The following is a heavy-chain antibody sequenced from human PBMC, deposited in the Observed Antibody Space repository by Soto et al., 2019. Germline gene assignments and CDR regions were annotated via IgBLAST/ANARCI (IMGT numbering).Heavy chain of an antibody. V-gene: IGHV1-69*06. CDR2: IIPIFGTA. CDR3: ARDCSSTSCYGYGMDV. D-gene: IGHD2-2*01. J-gene: IGHJ6*02. Sequence: RASVKVSCKASGGTFSSYAISWVRQAPGQGLEWMGGIIPIFGTANYAQKFQGRVTITADKSTSTAYMELSSLRSEDTAVYYCARDCSSTSCYGYGMDVWGQGTTVTVSS. CDR1: GGTFSSYA.